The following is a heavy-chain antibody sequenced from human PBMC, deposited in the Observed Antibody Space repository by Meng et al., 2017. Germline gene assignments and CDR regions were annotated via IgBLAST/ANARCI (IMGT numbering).Heavy chain of an antibody. Sequence: SETLSLTCTVSGGFVSSGSYYWSWIRQPPGKGLEWIGYIYYSGSTNYNPSLKSRVTISVDTSKNQFSLKLSSVTAADTAVYYCARDPRGYDYVWGSYRYPADDAFDIWGQGTMVTVSS. V-gene: IGHV4-61*01. CDR3: ARDPRGYDYVWGSYRYPADDAFDI. CDR2: IYYSGST. CDR1: GGFVSSGSYY. D-gene: IGHD3-16*02. J-gene: IGHJ3*02.